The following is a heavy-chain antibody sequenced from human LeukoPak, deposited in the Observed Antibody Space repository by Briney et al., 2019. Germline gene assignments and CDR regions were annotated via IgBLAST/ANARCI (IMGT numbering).Heavy chain of an antibody. Sequence: SETLSLTCAVYGGSFSGYHWGWIRQSPGKGLEWIGSIYYSGSAYCNPSLKSRLTISVDTSKNQFSLKLNSVTAADTAVYYCARCISMVRGVIRPPDYWGQGTLVTVSS. J-gene: IGHJ4*02. CDR2: IYYSGSA. CDR1: GGSFSGYH. D-gene: IGHD3-10*01. CDR3: ARCISMVRGVIRPPDY. V-gene: IGHV4-39*01.